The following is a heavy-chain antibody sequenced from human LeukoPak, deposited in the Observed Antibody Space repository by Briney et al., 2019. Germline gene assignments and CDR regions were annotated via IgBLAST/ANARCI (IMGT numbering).Heavy chain of an antibody. V-gene: IGHV3-7*01. J-gene: IGHJ6*02. D-gene: IGHD4/OR15-4a*01. CDR1: GFTFSSYW. CDR3: ARGWANDYYYYGMDV. Sequence: PGGSLRLSCAASGFTFSSYWMSWVRQAPGKGLEWVANIKQDGSEKYYVDSVKGRYTISRDNAKNSLYLQMNSLRAEDTAVYYCARGWANDYYYYGMDVWGQGTTVTVSS. CDR2: IKQDGSEK.